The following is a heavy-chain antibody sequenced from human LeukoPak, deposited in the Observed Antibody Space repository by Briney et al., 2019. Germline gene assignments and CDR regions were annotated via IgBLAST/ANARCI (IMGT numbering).Heavy chain of an antibody. Sequence: GGSLRLSCAASGFTFSSYEMNWVRQAPGKGLEWVSYISSSGSTIYYADSVKGRFTISRDNAKNSLYLQMNSLRAEDTAVYYCARVEPGYSSSWYGVDHWGQGTLVTVSS. CDR2: ISSSGSTI. V-gene: IGHV3-48*03. CDR3: ARVEPGYSSSWYGVDH. J-gene: IGHJ4*02. CDR1: GFTFSSYE. D-gene: IGHD6-13*01.